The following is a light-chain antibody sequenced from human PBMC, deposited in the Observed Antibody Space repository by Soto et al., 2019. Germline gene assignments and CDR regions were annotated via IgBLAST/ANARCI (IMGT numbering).Light chain of an antibody. CDR2: EVS. CDR1: SSDLGTNDH. Sequence: QSVLSQPPSASGSPGQSVTMSCTGTSSDLGTNDHFSWYQHPSGKAPILILYEVSKRPAGLPVRFSGSSSGNTASLTDSGLQAADVADYYCSSDAGNYNSVYGTETKVT. CDR3: SSDAGNYNSV. J-gene: IGLJ1*01. V-gene: IGLV2-8*01.